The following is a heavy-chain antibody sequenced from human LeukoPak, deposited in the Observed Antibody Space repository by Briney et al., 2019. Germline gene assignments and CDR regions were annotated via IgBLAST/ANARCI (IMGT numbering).Heavy chain of an antibody. CDR1: GFTFSSYA. D-gene: IGHD3-22*01. Sequence: GGSLRLSCAASGFTFSSYAMSWVRQAPGKGLEWVSAISGSGGSTYYADSVKGRFTISRDNSKNTLYLQMNSLGAEDTAVYYCAKLPTNYDSSGYYSGYWGQGTLVTVSS. V-gene: IGHV3-23*01. J-gene: IGHJ4*02. CDR2: ISGSGGST. CDR3: AKLPTNYDSSGYYSGY.